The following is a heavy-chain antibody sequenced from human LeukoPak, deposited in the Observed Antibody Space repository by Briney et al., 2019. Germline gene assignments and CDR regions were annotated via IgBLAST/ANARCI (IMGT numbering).Heavy chain of an antibody. CDR1: GGSISSYY. V-gene: IGHV4-59*01. Sequence: SETLSLTCTVSGGSISSYYWSWIRQPPGKGLEWIGYIYYSGSTNYNPSLKSRVTISVDTSKNQFSLKLSSVTAADTAVYYCAREWGLTHAFDIWGQGTMVTVSS. J-gene: IGHJ3*02. CDR2: IYYSGST. CDR3: AREWGLTHAFDI. D-gene: IGHD3-16*01.